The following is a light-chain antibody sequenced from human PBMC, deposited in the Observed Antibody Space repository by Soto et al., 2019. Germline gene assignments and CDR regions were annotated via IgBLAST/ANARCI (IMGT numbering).Light chain of an antibody. Sequence: EIVLPQSPGTLGLSPGETDMTASXPSQRVSNNYLAWYQQKPGQAPRLLIYDASKRATSFPARFSGSGSGTDFTLTISSLQSEDFAVYYCQQYNNWPWTFGQGTKVDIK. CDR2: DAS. V-gene: IGKV3-15*01. J-gene: IGKJ1*01. CDR1: QRVSNN. CDR3: QQYNNWPWT.